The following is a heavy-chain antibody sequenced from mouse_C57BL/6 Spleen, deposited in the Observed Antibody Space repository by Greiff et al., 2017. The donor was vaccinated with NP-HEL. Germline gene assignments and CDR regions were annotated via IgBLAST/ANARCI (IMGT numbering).Heavy chain of an antibody. CDR1: GYTFTSYW. CDR3: ARGENFLLAWFAY. D-gene: IGHD1-1*01. CDR2: IDPSDSYT. V-gene: IGHV1-69*01. J-gene: IGHJ3*01. Sequence: QVQLQQPGAELVMPGASVKLSCKASGYTFTSYWMHWVKQRPGQGLEWIGEIDPSDSYTNYNQKFKGKSTLTVDKSSSTAYMQLSSLTSEDSAVYYCARGENFLLAWFAYWGQGTLVTVSA.